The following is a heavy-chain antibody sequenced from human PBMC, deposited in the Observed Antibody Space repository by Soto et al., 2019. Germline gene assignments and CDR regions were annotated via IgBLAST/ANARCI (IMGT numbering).Heavy chain of an antibody. Sequence: QVQLVQSGAEVKKPGSSVKVSCKASGGTFSSYTISWLRQAPGQGLEWMGRIIPILGIANYAQKFQGRVTITADKSTSTAYMELSSLRSEDTAVYYCARGYGDYVGYWCQGTLVTVSS. V-gene: IGHV1-69*02. D-gene: IGHD4-17*01. CDR2: IIPILGIA. CDR1: GGTFSSYT. CDR3: ARGYGDYVGY. J-gene: IGHJ4*02.